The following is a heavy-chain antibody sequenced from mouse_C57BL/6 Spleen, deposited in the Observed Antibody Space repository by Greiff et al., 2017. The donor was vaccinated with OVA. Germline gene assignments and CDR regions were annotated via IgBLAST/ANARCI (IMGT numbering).Heavy chain of an antibody. D-gene: IGHD1-1*01. CDR1: GYAFTNYL. CDR2: INPGSGGT. J-gene: IGHJ3*01. V-gene: IGHV1-54*01. CDR3: ASGDYYGSSPAWFAY. Sequence: VMLVESGAELVRPGTSVKVSCKASGYAFTNYLIEWVKQRPGQGLEWIGVINPGSGGTNYNEKFKGKATLTADKSSSTAYMQLSSLTSEDSAVYFCASGDYYGSSPAWFAYWGQGTLVTVSA.